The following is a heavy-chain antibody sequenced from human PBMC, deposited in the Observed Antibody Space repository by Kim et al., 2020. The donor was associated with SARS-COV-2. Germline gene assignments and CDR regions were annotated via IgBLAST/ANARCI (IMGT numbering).Heavy chain of an antibody. D-gene: IGHD3-9*01. V-gene: IGHV1-69*04. J-gene: IGHJ4*02. CDR3: ARGGEDWLLEGPFDY. Sequence: QKFQGRVTITADKSTSTAYMELSSLRSEDTAVYYCARGGEDWLLEGPFDYWGQGTLVTVSS.